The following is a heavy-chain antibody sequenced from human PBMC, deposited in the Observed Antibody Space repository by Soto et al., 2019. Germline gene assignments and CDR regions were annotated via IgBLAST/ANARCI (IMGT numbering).Heavy chain of an antibody. CDR2: IIPIGGIA. Sequence: QVQLVHSGAEAKKPGSSVKVSCKASGGTFSSYTISWVRQAPGQGIEWMGRIIPIGGIANYGQKFQGRVTHTSVKATSTANMALRSLRSEERAVYYSGPVESVDVWGEGTTWTVSS. CDR1: GGTFSSYT. D-gene: IGHD2-15*01. V-gene: IGHV1-69*02. J-gene: IGHJ6*04. CDR3: GPVESVDV.